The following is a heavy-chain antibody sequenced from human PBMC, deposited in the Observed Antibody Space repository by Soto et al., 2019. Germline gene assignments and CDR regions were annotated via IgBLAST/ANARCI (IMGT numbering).Heavy chain of an antibody. J-gene: IGHJ6*02. CDR2: ILPVFGTT. CDR1: GDTSSNYG. V-gene: IGHV1-69*06. Sequence: QVQLVQSGAEVKKPGSSVKVSCKASGDTSSNYGVSWVRQAPGQGLQRMGGILPVFGTTTYRRNFQGRITLTADKSTSTVYMELTSLRSDDTATYYCARDPDEVVGADYHYHGMDVWDQGATATVSS. D-gene: IGHD1-26*01. CDR3: ARDPDEVVGADYHYHGMDV.